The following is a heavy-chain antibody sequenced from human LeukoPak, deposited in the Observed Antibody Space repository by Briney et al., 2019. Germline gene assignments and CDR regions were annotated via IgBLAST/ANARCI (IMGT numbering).Heavy chain of an antibody. V-gene: IGHV1-3*01. Sequence: ASVKVSCKASGYSFTSYAMHWVRQAPGQRLEWMGWINAGNGNTKYSQKFQGRVTITRDTSASTAYMELNSLRSEDTAVYYCARDGGKKWFDPWGQGTLVTVSS. J-gene: IGHJ5*02. CDR3: ARDGGKKWFDP. CDR1: GYSFTSYA. CDR2: INAGNGNT. D-gene: IGHD4-23*01.